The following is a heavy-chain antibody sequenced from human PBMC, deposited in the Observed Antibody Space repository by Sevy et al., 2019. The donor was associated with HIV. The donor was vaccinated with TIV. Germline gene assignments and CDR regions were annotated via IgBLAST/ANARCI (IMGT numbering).Heavy chain of an antibody. CDR1: GFSFSTYG. J-gene: IGHJ4*02. D-gene: IGHD1-1*01. CDR2: ISHDERTT. CDR3: ARDPGNSGNY. V-gene: IGHV3-30*04. Sequence: GGSLRLSCAASGFSFSTYGMHWLRQAPGKGLEWVAVISHDERTTYYADSVKGRFTISRDNSKNTLYLQMDSLRPEDTTIYYCARDPGNSGNYWGQGSLVTVSS.